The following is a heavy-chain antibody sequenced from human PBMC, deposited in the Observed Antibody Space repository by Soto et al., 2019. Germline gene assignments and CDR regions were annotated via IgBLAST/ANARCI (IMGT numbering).Heavy chain of an antibody. CDR2: ISYDGSNT. CDR3: AKEGGLSGSYYISSSYYFDY. Sequence: QVQLVESGGGVVQPGRSLRLSCVASGFTFSSYGMHWVRQAPGKGLEWVAIISYDGSNTYYADSVKGRFTISRDNSKNTQYLQMRGLGAEDTSVYYCAKEGGLSGSYYISSSYYFDYWGQGTMVTVSS. D-gene: IGHD1-26*01. V-gene: IGHV3-30*18. CDR1: GFTFSSYG. J-gene: IGHJ4*02.